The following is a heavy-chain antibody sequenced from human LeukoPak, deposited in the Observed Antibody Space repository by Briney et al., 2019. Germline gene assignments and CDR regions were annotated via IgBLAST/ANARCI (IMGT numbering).Heavy chain of an antibody. V-gene: IGHV3-23*01. CDR3: AKDLSGGNIAARDVDY. D-gene: IGHD6-6*01. CDR1: GFTFSNYA. J-gene: IGHJ4*02. Sequence: GGSLRLSCAASGFTFSNYAMTWVRQDPGKGLEWVSAISGTGGSTYYAHFVKGRFTISRDNSKNTQNLQMNSLRAEDTAVYYCAKDLSGGNIAARDVDYWGEGTLVTVSS. CDR2: ISGTGGST.